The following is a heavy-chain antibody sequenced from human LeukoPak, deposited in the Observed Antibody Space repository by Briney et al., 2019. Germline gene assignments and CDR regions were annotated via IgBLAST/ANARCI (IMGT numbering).Heavy chain of an antibody. CDR2: IIPIFGTA. CDR1: GGTFSSYA. V-gene: IGHV1-69*13. Sequence: SVKVSCKASGGTFSSYAISWVRQAPGQGLEWMGGIIPIFGTANYAQKFQGRVTITADESTSTAYMELSSLRSEDTAVYYCAREGGVVPAAIVPAFDIWGQRTMATVSS. J-gene: IGHJ3*02. CDR3: AREGGVVPAAIVPAFDI. D-gene: IGHD2-2*02.